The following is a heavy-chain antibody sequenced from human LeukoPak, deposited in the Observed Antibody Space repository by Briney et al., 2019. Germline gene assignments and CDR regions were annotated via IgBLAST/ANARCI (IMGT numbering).Heavy chain of an antibody. CDR3: ARDRWFGESRYFDY. CDR2: ISISSTTI. V-gene: IGHV3-48*02. D-gene: IGHD3-10*01. Sequence: GGSLRLPCAASGFTSSSYNMNWVRQAPGKGLEWVSYISISSTTIYYADSVKGRFTISRDNAKNSLYLQMNSLRDEDTAVYYCARDRWFGESRYFDYWGQGTLVTVSS. CDR1: GFTSSSYN. J-gene: IGHJ4*02.